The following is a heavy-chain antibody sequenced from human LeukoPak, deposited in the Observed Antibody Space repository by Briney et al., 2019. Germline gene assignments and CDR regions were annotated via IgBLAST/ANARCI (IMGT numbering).Heavy chain of an antibody. CDR2: INHSGST. D-gene: IGHD3-16*01. CDR3: ARGGDLYNWFDP. V-gene: IGHV4-34*01. J-gene: IGHJ5*02. CDR1: GGSFSGYY. Sequence: PSETLSLTCAVYGGSFSGYYWSWIRQPPGKGLEWIGEINHSGSTNYNPSLKTRVTISVDTSKNQFSLKLSSVTAADTAVYYCARGGDLYNWFDPWGQGTLVTVSP.